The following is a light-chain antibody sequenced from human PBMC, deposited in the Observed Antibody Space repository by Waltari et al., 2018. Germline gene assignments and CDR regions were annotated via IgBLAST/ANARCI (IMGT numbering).Light chain of an antibody. CDR1: QDIASA. CDR2: DAS. CDR3: QQFNNYPPIT. V-gene: IGKV1D-13*01. Sequence: AFQLTQSPSSLSASVGDRVTSTCRASQDIASALAWYQHKPVKSPKLLIYDASTLQSGVPLRFSGSGSGTDFTLTISSLQPEDFATYYCQQFNNYPPITFGQGTRLDIK. J-gene: IGKJ5*01.